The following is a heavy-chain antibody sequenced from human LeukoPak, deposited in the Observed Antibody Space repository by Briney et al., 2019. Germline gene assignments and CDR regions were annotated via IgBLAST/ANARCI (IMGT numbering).Heavy chain of an antibody. CDR1: GYTFTSYD. Sequence: ASVKVSCKTYGYTFTSYDIKWVRQATGQGLEWMGWMNPNSGNTGYAQKFQGRVTITSNTSISTAYMELSRRRSDDTAVYYGSKDLPDYGGNSHWFHPWGQGTLVTVSS. D-gene: IGHD4-23*01. J-gene: IGHJ5*02. CDR2: MNPNSGNT. CDR3: SKDLPDYGGNSHWFHP. V-gene: IGHV1-8*01.